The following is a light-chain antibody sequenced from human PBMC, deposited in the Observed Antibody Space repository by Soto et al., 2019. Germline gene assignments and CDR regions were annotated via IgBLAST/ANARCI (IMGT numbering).Light chain of an antibody. CDR1: QDMSNY. CDR3: QQYDNLPPKVT. J-gene: IGKJ4*01. Sequence: DIQMTQSPSSLSASVGDRDTITCQASQDMSNYLNWYQQKPGKAPKLLIYSASNLETGVPSRFSGSGSGTDFTFTISSLQPEDFATYYCQQYDNLPPKVTFGGGTKVEI. CDR2: SAS. V-gene: IGKV1-33*01.